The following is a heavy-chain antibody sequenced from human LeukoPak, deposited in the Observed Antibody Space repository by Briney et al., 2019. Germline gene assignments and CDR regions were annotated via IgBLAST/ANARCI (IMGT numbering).Heavy chain of an antibody. D-gene: IGHD2-2*01. CDR3: AKDLRGQIVLVPAATVWGY. CDR2: ISGSGGST. V-gene: IGHV3-23*01. J-gene: IGHJ4*02. CDR1: GFTFSSYA. Sequence: QPGGSLRLSCAASGFTFSSYAMSWVRQAPGKGLEWVSAISGSGGSTYYADSVKGRFTISRDNSKNTLYLQMNSLRAEDTAVYYCAKDLRGQIVLVPAATVWGYWGQGTLVTVSS.